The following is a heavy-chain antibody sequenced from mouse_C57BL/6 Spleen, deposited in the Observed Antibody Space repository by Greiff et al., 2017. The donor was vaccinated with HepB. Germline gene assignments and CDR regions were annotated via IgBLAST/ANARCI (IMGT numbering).Heavy chain of an antibody. CDR3: ARGGSRSFDY. J-gene: IGHJ2*01. D-gene: IGHD1-1*01. V-gene: IGHV1-26*01. CDR2: INPNNGGT. CDR1: GYTFTDYY. Sequence: EVQLQQSGPELVKPGASVKISCKASGYTFTDYYMNWVKQSHGKSLEWIGDINPNNGGTSYNQKFKGKATLTVDKSSSTAYMELRSLTSEDSAVYYCARGGSRSFDYWGQGTTLTVSS.